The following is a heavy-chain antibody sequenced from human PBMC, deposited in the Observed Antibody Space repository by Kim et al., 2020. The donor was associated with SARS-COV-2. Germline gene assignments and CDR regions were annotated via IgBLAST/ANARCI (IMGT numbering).Heavy chain of an antibody. CDR3: AFASIGWYYPYYYYYARDV. D-gene: IGHD6-19*01. J-gene: IGHJ6*02. CDR2: ISCDGSNK. V-gene: IGHV3-30*03. CDR1: GFTFSSYG. Sequence: GGSLRLSCAASGFTFSSYGMHWVRQAPGKGLEWVAVISCDGSNKYYADSVKGRFTISRDNSKNTLYLQMNSLRAEDTAVYYCAFASIGWYYPYYYYYARDVWGQGTTVTPSS.